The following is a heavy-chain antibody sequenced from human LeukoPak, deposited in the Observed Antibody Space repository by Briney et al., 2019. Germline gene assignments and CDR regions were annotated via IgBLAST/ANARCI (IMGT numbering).Heavy chain of an antibody. Sequence: GGSLRLSCVASGFTFSSYWMYWLRQAPGKGPVWVSRINSDGSSTSYADSVKGRFTISRDNAKNTLYLQMNSLRAEDMAVYYCARVVNNAFDIWGQGTMVTVSS. CDR3: ARVVNNAFDI. CDR1: GFTFSSYW. V-gene: IGHV3-74*01. J-gene: IGHJ3*02. CDR2: INSDGSST. D-gene: IGHD3-22*01.